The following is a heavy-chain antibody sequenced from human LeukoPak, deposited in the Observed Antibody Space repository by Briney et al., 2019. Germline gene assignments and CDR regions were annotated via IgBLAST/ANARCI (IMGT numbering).Heavy chain of an antibody. CDR2: IHSGDSTT. D-gene: IGHD1-1*01. CDR1: GFTFRSHS. CDR3: AIIGYNWRLDY. V-gene: IGHV3-48*04. J-gene: IGHJ4*02. Sequence: GGSLRLSCAASGFTFRSHSMNWVRQAPGKGLEWISYIHSGDSTTYYADSVKGRFTIPRDNAKNSLYLQMNSLGAEDTAIYYCAIIGYNWRLDYWGQGILVTVSS.